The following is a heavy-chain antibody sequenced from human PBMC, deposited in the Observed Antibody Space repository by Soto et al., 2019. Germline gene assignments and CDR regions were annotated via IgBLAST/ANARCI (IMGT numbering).Heavy chain of an antibody. CDR3: VRDGDCITTSCYGNWVAP. CDR1: GFTFSTYW. D-gene: IGHD2-2*01. V-gene: IGHV3-74*01. J-gene: IGHJ5*02. CDR2: INSDASHT. Sequence: EVQLVESGGGLVQPGGSLSLSCAASGFTFSTYWMHWIRQVPGKGLEWVSRINSDASHTYYADSVKGRFTISRDIAQNTLHLEMNGLRVEDRAVYYCVRDGDCITTSCYGNWVAPGGQGTLVTVSS.